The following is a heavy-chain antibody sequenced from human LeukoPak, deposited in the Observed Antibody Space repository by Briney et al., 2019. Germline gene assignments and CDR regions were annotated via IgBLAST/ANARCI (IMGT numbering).Heavy chain of an antibody. J-gene: IGHJ5*02. D-gene: IGHD2-15*01. CDR2: IHHSGGT. CDR3: ARERGYCSGGSCNWFDP. V-gene: IGHV4-39*07. CDR1: GGSISSSSYY. Sequence: PSETLSLTCTVSGGSISSSSYYWGWIRQPPGKGLEWIESIHHSGGTYYNPSLKSRVTITVDTSKNQFSLKLSSVTAADTAVYYCARERGYCSGGSCNWFDPWGQGTLVTVSS.